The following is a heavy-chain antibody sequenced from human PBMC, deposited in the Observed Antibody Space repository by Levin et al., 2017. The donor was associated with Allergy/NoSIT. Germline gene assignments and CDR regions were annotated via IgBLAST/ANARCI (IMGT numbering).Heavy chain of an antibody. Sequence: SETLSLTCTVSGGSISSGGYYWSWIRQHPGKGLEWIGYIYYSGSTYYNPSLKSRVTISVDTSKNQFSLKLSSVTAADTAVYYCAAGFGELPDAFDIWGQGTMVTVSS. CDR1: GGSISSGGYY. V-gene: IGHV4-31*03. D-gene: IGHD3-10*01. CDR3: AAGFGELPDAFDI. J-gene: IGHJ3*02. CDR2: IYYSGST.